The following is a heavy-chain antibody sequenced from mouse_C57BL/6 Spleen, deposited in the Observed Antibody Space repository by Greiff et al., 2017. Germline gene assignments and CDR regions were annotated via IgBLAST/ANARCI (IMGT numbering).Heavy chain of an antibody. J-gene: IGHJ2*01. D-gene: IGHD4-1*01. CDR1: GYTFTSYW. CDR2: IDPSDSYT. V-gene: IGHV1-69*01. CDR3: ARGVTGTFDY. Sequence: QVQLQQPGAELVMPGASVKLSCKASGYTFTSYWMHWVKQRPGQGLEWIGEIDPSDSYTNYNQKFKGKSTLTVDKSSSTAYMQLSSLTSEDSAVYYCARGVTGTFDYWGQGTTLTVSS.